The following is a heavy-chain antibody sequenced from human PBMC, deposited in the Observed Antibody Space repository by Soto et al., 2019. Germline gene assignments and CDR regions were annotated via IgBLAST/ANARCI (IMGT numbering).Heavy chain of an antibody. CDR2: IYWDDDK. CDR1: GFSLSTSGVG. D-gene: IGHD6-6*01. J-gene: IGHJ4*02. CDR3: VRSSAARPLTIDY. V-gene: IGHV2-5*02. Sequence: QITLKESGPTLVKPTQTLTLTCTVSGFSLSTSGVGVGWIRQPPGKALEWLALIYWDDDKRYRPSLKSRLTITRDTSNTQVVLTVTDMDPVDTATYYCVRSSAARPLTIDYWGQGTLVTVSS.